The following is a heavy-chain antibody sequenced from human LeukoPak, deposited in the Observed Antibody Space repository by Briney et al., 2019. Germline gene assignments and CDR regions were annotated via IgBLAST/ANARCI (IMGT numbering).Heavy chain of an antibody. CDR1: GGSFSGYY. J-gene: IGHJ1*01. D-gene: IGHD2-15*01. CDR3: ARGGLGYCSGGSCSHEYFQH. CDR2: INHSGST. Sequence: PSETLSLTCAVYGGSFSGYYWSWIRQPPGKGLEWIGEINHSGSTNYNPSLKSRVTTSLDTSKNQFSLKLSSVTAADTAVYYCARGGLGYCSGGSCSHEYFQHWGQGTLVTVSS. V-gene: IGHV4-34*01.